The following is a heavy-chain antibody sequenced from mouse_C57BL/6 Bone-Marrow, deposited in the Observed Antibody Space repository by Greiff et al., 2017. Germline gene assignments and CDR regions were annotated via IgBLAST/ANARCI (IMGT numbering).Heavy chain of an antibody. Sequence: VQRVESGPELVKPGASVKISCKASGYAFSSSWMNWVKQRPGKGLEWIGRIYPGDGDTNYNGKFKGKATLTADKSSSTAYMQLSSLTSEDSAVYFCARGPYGYWYFDVWGTGTTVTVSS. CDR3: ARGPYGYWYFDV. D-gene: IGHD1-1*02. CDR1: GYAFSSSW. CDR2: IYPGDGDT. V-gene: IGHV1-82*01. J-gene: IGHJ1*03.